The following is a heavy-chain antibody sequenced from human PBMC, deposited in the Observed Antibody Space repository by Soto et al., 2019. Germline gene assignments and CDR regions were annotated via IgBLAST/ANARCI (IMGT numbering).Heavy chain of an antibody. J-gene: IGHJ5*02. CDR2: IYGDDAP. D-gene: IGHD2-15*01. V-gene: IGHV2-5*02. CDR3: VHSRGYWSGGSCDYIWFYP. Sequence: QITLKESGPTLVKPTQTLTLTCTFSGFSLSTSGVGVGWIRQPPGKAMEWLALIYGDDAPRYSPSLQSRLNITMDTSNNRLSRTMTSMAPLDTATYACVHSRGYWSGGSCDYIWFYPWGQGTLVTVSS. CDR1: GFSLSTSGVG.